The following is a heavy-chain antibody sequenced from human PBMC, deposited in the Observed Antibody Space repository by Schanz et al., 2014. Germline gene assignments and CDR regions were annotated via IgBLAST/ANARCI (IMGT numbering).Heavy chain of an antibody. CDR3: AKIERNED. CDR2: INTGVNT. D-gene: IGHD1-1*01. CDR1: GFTFSSYA. Sequence: GQLVESGGGVVQPGGSLRLSCAASGFTFSSYAMTWVRQAPGKGLEWVSAINTGVNTYYADSVKGRFTISRDNSKNTLYLQMNSLRAEDTAVYFCAKIERNEDWGQGTLVTVSS. J-gene: IGHJ4*02. V-gene: IGHV3-23*04.